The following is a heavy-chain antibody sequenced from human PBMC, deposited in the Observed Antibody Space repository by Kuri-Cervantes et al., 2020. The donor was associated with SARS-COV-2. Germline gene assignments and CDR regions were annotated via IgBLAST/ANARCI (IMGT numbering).Heavy chain of an antibody. D-gene: IGHD2-2*02. CDR3: ASAWGYCSSTSCYNAPYYYYGMDV. V-gene: IGHV4-4*07. CDR2: IYTSGST. J-gene: IGHJ6*02. Sequence: ESLKISCTVSGGSISSYYWSWIRQPAGKGLEWIGRIYTSGSTNYNPSPKSRVTISVDTSKNQFSLKLSSVTAADTAVYYCASAWGYCSSTSCYNAPYYYYGMDVWGQGTTVTVSS. CDR1: GGSISSYY.